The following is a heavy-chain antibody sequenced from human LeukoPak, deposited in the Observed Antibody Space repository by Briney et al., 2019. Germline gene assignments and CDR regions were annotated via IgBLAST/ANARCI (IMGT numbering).Heavy chain of an antibody. CDR1: GFTFSSYW. CDR2: INSDGSST. J-gene: IGHJ4*02. CDR3: ARTPSGDSSGARGFDY. D-gene: IGHD6-19*01. Sequence: GGSLRLSCAASGFTFSSYWMHWVRQAPGKGLVWVSRINSDGSSTSYADSVKGRFTISRDNAKNTLYLQMNSLRAEDTAVYYCARTPSGDSSGARGFDYWGQGTLSPSPQ. V-gene: IGHV3-74*01.